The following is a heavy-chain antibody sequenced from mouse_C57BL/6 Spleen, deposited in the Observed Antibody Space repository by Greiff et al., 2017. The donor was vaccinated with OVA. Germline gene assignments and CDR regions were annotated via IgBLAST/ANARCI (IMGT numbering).Heavy chain of an antibody. Sequence: EVQRVESGGGLVKPGGSLKLSCAASGFTFSDYGIHWVRQAPEKGLEWVAYISSGSSTIYYADTVKGRFTISRDNAKNTLFLQMTSLRSEDTAMYYCARVHGYYAMDYWGQGTSVTVSS. CDR1: GFTFSDYG. CDR3: ARVHGYYAMDY. V-gene: IGHV5-17*01. J-gene: IGHJ4*01. CDR2: ISSGSSTI.